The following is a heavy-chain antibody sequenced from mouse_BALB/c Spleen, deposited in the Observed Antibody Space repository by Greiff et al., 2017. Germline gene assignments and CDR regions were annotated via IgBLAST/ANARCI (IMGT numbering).Heavy chain of an antibody. J-gene: IGHJ4*01. Sequence: QVQLQQSGAELVRPGVSVKISCKGSGYTFTDYAMHWVKQSHAKSLEWIGVISTYYGDASYNQKFKGKATMTVDKSSSTAYMELARLTSEDSAIYYCARAYDYDGSYYAMDYWGQGTSVTVSS. D-gene: IGHD2-4*01. CDR2: ISTYYGDA. CDR1: GYTFTDYA. V-gene: IGHV1S137*01. CDR3: ARAYDYDGSYYAMDY.